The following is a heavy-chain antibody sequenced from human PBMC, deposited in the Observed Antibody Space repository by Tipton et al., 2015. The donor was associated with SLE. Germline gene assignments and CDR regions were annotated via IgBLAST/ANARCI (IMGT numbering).Heavy chain of an antibody. V-gene: IGHV4-34*01. CDR2: INHSGST. Sequence: TLSLTCAVYGGSFSGYYWSWIRQPPGKGLEWIGEINHSGSTNYNPSLKSRVTISVDTSKNQFSLKLSSVTAADTAVYYCARSGRGVVQFDYWGQGTLVTVSS. CDR1: GGSFSGYY. CDR3: ARSGRGVVQFDY. J-gene: IGHJ4*02. D-gene: IGHD3-3*01.